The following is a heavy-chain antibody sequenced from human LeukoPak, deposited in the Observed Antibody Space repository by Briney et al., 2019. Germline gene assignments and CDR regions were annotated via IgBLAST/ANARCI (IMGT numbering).Heavy chain of an antibody. CDR3: AKGPRYYYDSSGYPYYFDY. J-gene: IGHJ4*02. CDR2: ISWDGGST. V-gene: IGHV3-43*01. D-gene: IGHD3-22*01. CDR1: GFTFDDYT. Sequence: PGGSLRLSCAASGFTFDDYTMRWVRQAPGKGLEWVSLISWDGGSTYYADSVKGRFTISRDNSKNSLYLQMNSLRTEDTALYYCAKGPRYYYDSSGYPYYFDYWGQGTLVTVSS.